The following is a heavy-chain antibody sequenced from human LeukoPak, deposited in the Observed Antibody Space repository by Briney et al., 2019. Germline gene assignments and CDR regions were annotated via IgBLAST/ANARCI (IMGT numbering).Heavy chain of an antibody. CDR2: IYYSRST. J-gene: IGHJ1*01. Sequence: SETLSLTCTVSGGSIDSGDDYWSWIRQPPGKGLEWIGYIYYSRSTNYNPSLKSRVTISVDRSKNQFSLKLSSVTAADTAVYYCARDYGGVGAPPAEYFQHWGQGTLVTVSS. CDR3: ARDYGGVGAPPAEYFQH. V-gene: IGHV4-61*08. CDR1: GGSIDSGDDY. D-gene: IGHD1-26*01.